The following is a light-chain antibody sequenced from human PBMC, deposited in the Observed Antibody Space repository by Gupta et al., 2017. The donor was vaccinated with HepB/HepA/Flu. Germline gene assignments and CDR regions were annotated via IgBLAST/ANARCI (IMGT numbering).Light chain of an antibody. V-gene: IGKV1-9*01. CDR1: QGISSS. CDR3: QQISSYPLT. J-gene: IGKJ3*01. CDR2: AAS. Sequence: DIQLTQSPSFLSASVGDRVIITCRASQGISSSLAWFQQKPGRAPNLLIYAASTLESGVPSRFSGSGSGTEFTLTISSLQPEDFATDYCQQISSYPLTFGPGTKVDVK.